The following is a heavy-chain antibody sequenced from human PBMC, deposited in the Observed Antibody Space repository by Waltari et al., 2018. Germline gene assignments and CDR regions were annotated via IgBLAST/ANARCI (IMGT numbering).Heavy chain of an antibody. V-gene: IGHV4-38-2*01. D-gene: IGHD6-13*01. J-gene: IGHJ4*02. CDR3: ARGGIAAAGTGVVLD. CDR2: IYHSGST. CDR1: GYSISSGYY. Sequence: QVQLQESGPGLVKPSETLSLTCAVSGYSISSGYYWGWIRQPPGKGLEWIGSIYHSGSTYYNPSLKGRVTISVDTSKNQFSLKLSSVTAADTAVYYCARGGIAAAGTGVVLDWGQGTLVTVSS.